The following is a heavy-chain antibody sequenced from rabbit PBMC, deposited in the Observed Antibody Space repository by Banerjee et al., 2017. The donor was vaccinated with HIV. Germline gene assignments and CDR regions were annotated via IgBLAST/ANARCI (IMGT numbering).Heavy chain of an antibody. V-gene: IGHV1S43*01. CDR1: GFSFSSGYD. Sequence: QSLEESGGDLVQPEGSLTLTCTTSGFSFSSGYDMCWVRQAPGKGLELIACIYTDSDGTWYASWVNGRFTISRSTSLSTVDLKMTSLTVADTATYFCARDYAGYIGYGYYFNLWGQGTLVTVS. CDR2: IYTDSDGT. CDR3: ARDYAGYIGYGYYFNL. J-gene: IGHJ4*01. D-gene: IGHD7-1*01.